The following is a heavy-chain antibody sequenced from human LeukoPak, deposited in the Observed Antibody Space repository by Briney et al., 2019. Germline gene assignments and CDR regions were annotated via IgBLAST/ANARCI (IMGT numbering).Heavy chain of an antibody. CDR1: GFTFDDYA. V-gene: IGHV3-9*01. J-gene: IGHJ4*02. CDR3: AKDSFTMVRGVITKGPFDY. D-gene: IGHD3-10*01. CDR2: ISWNSGSI. Sequence: GRSLRLSCAASGFTFDDYAMHWVRQAPGKGLEWVSGISWNSGSIGYADSVKGRFTISRDNAKNSLYLQMNSLRAENTALYYCAKDSFTMVRGVITKGPFDYWGQGTLVTVSS.